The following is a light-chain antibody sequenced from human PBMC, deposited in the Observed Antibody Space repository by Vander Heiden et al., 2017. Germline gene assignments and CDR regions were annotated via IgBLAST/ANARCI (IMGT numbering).Light chain of an antibody. CDR2: KDS. CDR1: ALPKQF. V-gene: IGLV3-25*03. J-gene: IGLJ2*01. CDR3: QSADRSGTVI. Sequence: SSELTQPPSVSVSPGQTARITCSGDALPKQFAYWYQQQAGQAPVMVIYKDSERPSGIPERFSGSSSGTTVTLTISGVQAEDEADYYCQSADRSGTVIFGGGTKLTGL.